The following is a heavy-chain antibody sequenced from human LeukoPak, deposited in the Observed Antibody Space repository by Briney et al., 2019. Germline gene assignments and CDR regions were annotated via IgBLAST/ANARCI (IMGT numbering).Heavy chain of an antibody. V-gene: IGHV4-59*08. J-gene: IGHJ4*02. D-gene: IGHD4-11*01. CDR1: GGSINNHY. CDR2: IHYTGTT. Sequence: SETLSLTCIVSGGSINNHYWTWIRQTPGKGLEWIGDIHYTGTTKYNPSLKSRVTISVDTSKNQFSLMLSSVTAADTAVYYCARHGGTRITLIEVYYFDSWGQGTLVTVSS. CDR3: ARHGGTRITLIEVYYFDS.